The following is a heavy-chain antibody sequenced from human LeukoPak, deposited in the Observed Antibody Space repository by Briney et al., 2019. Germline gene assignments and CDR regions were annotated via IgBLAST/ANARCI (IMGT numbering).Heavy chain of an antibody. CDR1: GGTFSSYA. CDR2: IIPIFGTA. J-gene: IGHJ5*02. CDR3: ARLNKGSSSWYWGYNWFDP. D-gene: IGHD6-13*01. Sequence: SVKVSCKASGGTFSSYAISWVRQAPGQGLEWMGGIIPIFGTANYAQKFQGRVTITTDESTSTAYMELSGLRSEDTAVYYCARLNKGSSSWYWGYNWFDPWGQGTLVTVSS. V-gene: IGHV1-69*05.